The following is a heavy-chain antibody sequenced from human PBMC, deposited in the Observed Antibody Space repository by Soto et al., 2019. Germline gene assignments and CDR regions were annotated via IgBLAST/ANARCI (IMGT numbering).Heavy chain of an antibody. CDR1: GGSISSGGYY. V-gene: IGHV4-31*03. CDR3: ARAPGKMVRGRAWFDP. J-gene: IGHJ5*02. CDR2: IYYSGST. Sequence: QVQLQESGPGLVKPSQTLSLTCTVSGGSISSGGYYWSWIRQHPGKGLEWIGYIYYSGSTYYNPSLKSRVTISVDTSKNQISLKLSSVTAADTAVYYCARAPGKMVRGRAWFDPWGQGTLVTVSS. D-gene: IGHD3-10*01.